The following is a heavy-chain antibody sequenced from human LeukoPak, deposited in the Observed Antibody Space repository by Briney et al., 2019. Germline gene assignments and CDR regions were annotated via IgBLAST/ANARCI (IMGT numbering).Heavy chain of an antibody. CDR3: ARNGSPDY. J-gene: IGHJ4*02. V-gene: IGHV3-9*02. CDR2: ISWSSNSI. Sequence: GGSLRLSCTASGFSSDDYGFHWVRQAPGKGLEWVSSISWSSNSIRYADSVKGRFTISRDNAKNSLYLQMNSLRAEDTAVYYCARNGSPDYWGQGTLVTVSS. D-gene: IGHD2-8*01. CDR1: GFSSDDYG.